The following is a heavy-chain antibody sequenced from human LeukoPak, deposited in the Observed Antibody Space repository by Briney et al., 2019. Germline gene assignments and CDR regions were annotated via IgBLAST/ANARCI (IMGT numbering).Heavy chain of an antibody. CDR3: AKEYCSGGSCYIDAFDI. CDR2: ISSSGSTI. CDR1: GFTFSSYE. V-gene: IGHV3-48*03. Sequence: GGSLRLSCAASGFTFSSYEMNWVRQAPGKGLEWVSYISSSGSTIYYADSVKGRFTISRDNSKNTLYLQMNSLRAEDTAVYYCAKEYCSGGSCYIDAFDIWGQGTMVTVSS. D-gene: IGHD2-15*01. J-gene: IGHJ3*02.